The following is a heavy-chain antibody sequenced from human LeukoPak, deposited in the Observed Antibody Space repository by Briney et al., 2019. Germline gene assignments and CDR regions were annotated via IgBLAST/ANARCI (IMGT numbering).Heavy chain of an antibody. D-gene: IGHD2-2*01. CDR2: INHSGST. CDR1: GGSFSGYY. Sequence: SETLFLTCAVYGGSFSGYYWSWIRQPPGKGLEWIGEINHSGSTNYNPSLKSRVTISVDTSKNQFSLKLSSVTAADTAVYYCARADVVPASIPYGMDVWGQGTTVTVSS. CDR3: ARADVVPASIPYGMDV. J-gene: IGHJ6*02. V-gene: IGHV4-34*01.